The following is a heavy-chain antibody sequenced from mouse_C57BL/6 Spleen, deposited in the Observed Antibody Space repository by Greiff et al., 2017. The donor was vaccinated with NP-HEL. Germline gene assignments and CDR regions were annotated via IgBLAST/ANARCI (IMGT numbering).Heavy chain of an antibody. CDR3: ARAGTGDAMDY. V-gene: IGHV14-2*01. CDR1: GFNIKDYY. D-gene: IGHD3-3*01. CDR2: IDPEDGET. Sequence: EVQLQQSGAELVKPGASVKLSCTASGFNIKDYYMHWVKQRTEQGLEWIGRIDPEDGETKYAPKFPGKATITADTSSNTAYLQLSSLTSEDTAVYYCARAGTGDAMDYWGQGTSVTVSS. J-gene: IGHJ4*01.